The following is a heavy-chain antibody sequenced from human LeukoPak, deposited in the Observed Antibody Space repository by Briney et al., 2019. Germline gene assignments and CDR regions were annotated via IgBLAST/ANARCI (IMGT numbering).Heavy chain of an antibody. CDR2: ISDSGST. V-gene: IGHV4-59*08. Sequence: PSETLSLTCAVYGGSFSGYYWSWIRQPPGKGLEWIGHISDSGSTNYKPSLASRVTISLDTSKSQFSLQLSSVTAADTAVYYCARRGNSGWDFFDYWGQGTLVTVSS. J-gene: IGHJ4*02. CDR1: GGSFSGYY. CDR3: ARRGNSGWDFFDY. D-gene: IGHD6-19*01.